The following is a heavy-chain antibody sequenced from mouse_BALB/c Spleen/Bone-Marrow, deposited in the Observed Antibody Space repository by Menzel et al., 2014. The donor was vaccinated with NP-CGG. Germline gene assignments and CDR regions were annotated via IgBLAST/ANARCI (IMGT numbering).Heavy chain of an antibody. CDR1: GFDFSSYW. Sequence: EVKLQESGGGLVQPGGSLKLSCAASGFDFSSYWMSWVRQAPGKGLEWIGEINPDSNTINYTPSLKDKFIISRDNAKNTLYLQMSKVRSEDTALYYCARLGYYGSFAYWGQGTLVTVSA. CDR3: ARLGYYGSFAY. J-gene: IGHJ3*01. V-gene: IGHV4-1*02. CDR2: INPDSNTI. D-gene: IGHD1-2*01.